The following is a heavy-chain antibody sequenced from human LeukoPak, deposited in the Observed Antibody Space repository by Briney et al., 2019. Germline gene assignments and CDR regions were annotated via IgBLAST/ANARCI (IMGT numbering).Heavy chain of an antibody. CDR3: ARPAVAGTHVFDY. CDR2: IYHSGST. J-gene: IGHJ4*02. CDR1: GYSIRSGYY. D-gene: IGHD6-19*01. V-gene: IGHV4-38-2*01. Sequence: PSETLSLTCAVSGYSIRSGYYWGWIRQPPGKGLEWIGSIYHSGSTYYNPSLKSRVTISVDTSKNQFSLKLSSVTAADTAVYYCARPAVAGTHVFDYWGQGTLVTVSS.